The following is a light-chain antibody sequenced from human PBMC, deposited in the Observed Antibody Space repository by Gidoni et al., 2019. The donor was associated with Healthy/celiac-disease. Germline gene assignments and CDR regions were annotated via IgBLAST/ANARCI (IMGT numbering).Light chain of an antibody. CDR3: QQYGSSRT. V-gene: IGKV3-20*01. J-gene: IGKJ2*02. CDR2: GAS. Sequence: EMVLTQSPGTLSLSPGERATLPCRASQSVSSSYLAWYQQKPGQAPRLLIYGASSRATGIPDRFSGSGSGTDFTLTISRLEPEDFAVYYCQQYGSSRTFGQGTKLEIK. CDR1: QSVSSSY.